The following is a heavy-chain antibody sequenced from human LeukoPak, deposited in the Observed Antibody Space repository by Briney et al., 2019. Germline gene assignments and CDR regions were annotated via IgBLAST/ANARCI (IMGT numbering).Heavy chain of an antibody. J-gene: IGHJ4*02. CDR1: GYTFTGYY. CDR3: ARDTGDYVIDY. V-gene: IGHV1-69*13. Sequence: SVKVSCKASGYTFTGYYMHWVRQAPGQGLEWMGGIIPIFGTANYAQKFQGRVTITADESTSTAYMELSSLRSEDTAVYYCARDTGDYVIDYWGQGTLVTVSS. D-gene: IGHD4-17*01. CDR2: IIPIFGTA.